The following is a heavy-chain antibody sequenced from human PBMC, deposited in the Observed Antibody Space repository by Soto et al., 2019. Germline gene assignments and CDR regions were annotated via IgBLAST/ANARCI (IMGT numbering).Heavy chain of an antibody. CDR2: IKSDGSGT. CDR1: GFTFSSYW. Sequence: EVQLVESGGGLVQPGESLTLSCAASGFTFSSYWMHWVRQAPGKGLVWVSRIKSDGSGTYYADSVKGRLTISRDNAKNTLYLQMNSLRLEDTAVYFCARVDGDRYDGNGYLGRHWGQGTLVTVSS. J-gene: IGHJ4*02. CDR3: ARVDGDRYDGNGYLGRH. V-gene: IGHV3-74*01. D-gene: IGHD3-22*01.